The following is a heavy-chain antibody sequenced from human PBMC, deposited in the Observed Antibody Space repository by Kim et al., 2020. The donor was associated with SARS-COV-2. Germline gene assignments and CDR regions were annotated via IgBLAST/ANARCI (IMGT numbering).Heavy chain of an antibody. V-gene: IGHV4-34*01. Sequence: SETLSVTCAVYGGSFSGYYWSWIRQPPGKGLEWIGEINHSGSTNYNPSLKSRVTISVDTSKNQFSLKLSSVTAADTAVYYCARGGMIASDYWGQGTLVTVSS. CDR1: GGSFSGYY. CDR3: ARGGMIASDY. D-gene: IGHD3-22*01. J-gene: IGHJ4*02. CDR2: INHSGST.